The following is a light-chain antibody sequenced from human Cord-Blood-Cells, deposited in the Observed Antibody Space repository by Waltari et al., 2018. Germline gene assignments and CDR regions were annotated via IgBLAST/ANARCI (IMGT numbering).Light chain of an antibody. CDR2: DAS. J-gene: IGKJ5*01. CDR3: QQYYNLPRSA. CDR1: QDISNY. V-gene: IGKV1-33*01. Sequence: DIQMTQSPSSLSASVGDRVTITCQASQDISNYLNWYQQKPGKAPKLLIYDASNLETGVPSRFSGSGSGTDFTFTISSLQPEDIATYYCQQYYNLPRSAFGQGTQLEIK.